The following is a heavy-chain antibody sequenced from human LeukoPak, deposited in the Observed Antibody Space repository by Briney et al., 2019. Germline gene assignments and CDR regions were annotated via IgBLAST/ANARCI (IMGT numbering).Heavy chain of an antibody. D-gene: IGHD3-22*01. CDR2: ISGSGGST. CDR1: GFTFSSYA. CDR3: ARDGPFYDSSAPGYYFDY. J-gene: IGHJ4*02. Sequence: PGGSLRLSCAASGFTFSSYAMSWVRQAPGKGLEWVSAISGSGGSTYYADSVKGRFTISRDNSKNTLYLQMNSLRAEDTAVYYCARDGPFYDSSAPGYYFDYWGQGTLVTVSS. V-gene: IGHV3-23*01.